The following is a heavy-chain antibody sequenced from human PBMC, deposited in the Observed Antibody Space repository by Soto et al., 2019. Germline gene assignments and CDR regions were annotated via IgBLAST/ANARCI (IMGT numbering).Heavy chain of an antibody. J-gene: IGHJ5*02. D-gene: IGHD3-16*02. CDR1: GFTFSDYY. CDR3: ARDAFGAPFEYIWGSYRPVNWFDP. Sequence: GGSLRLSCAASGFTFSDYYMSWIRQAPGKGLEWVSYISSSGSTIYYADSVKGRFTISRDNAKNSLYLQMNSLRAEDTAVYYCARDAFGAPFEYIWGSYRPVNWFDPWGQGTLVTVSS. V-gene: IGHV3-11*01. CDR2: ISSSGSTI.